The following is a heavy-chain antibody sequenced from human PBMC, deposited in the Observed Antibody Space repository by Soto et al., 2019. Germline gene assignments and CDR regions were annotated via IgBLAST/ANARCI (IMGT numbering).Heavy chain of an antibody. CDR2: ISGSGGST. D-gene: IGHD2-2*01. Sequence: GGSLRLSCAASGFTFSSYAMSWVRQAPGKGLEWVSAISGSGGSTYYADSVKGRFTISRDNSKNTLYLQMNSLRAEDTAVYYCARVSLVAGSSTSCYDYWGQGTLVTVSS. CDR1: GFTFSSYA. J-gene: IGHJ4*02. CDR3: ARVSLVAGSSTSCYDY. V-gene: IGHV3-23*01.